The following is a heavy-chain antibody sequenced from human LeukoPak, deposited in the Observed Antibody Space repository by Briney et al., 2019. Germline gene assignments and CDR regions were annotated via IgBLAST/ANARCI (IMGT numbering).Heavy chain of an antibody. Sequence: SETLSLTCAVYGGSFSGYYWSWLRQPPGKGLEWIGEINHSGSTNYNPSLKSRVTISVDTSKNQFSLKLSSVTAADTAVYYCARAILRYYYYYMDVWGKGTTVTVSS. CDR1: GGSFSGYY. CDR3: ARAILRYYYYYMDV. D-gene: IGHD2-15*01. V-gene: IGHV4-34*01. J-gene: IGHJ6*03. CDR2: INHSGST.